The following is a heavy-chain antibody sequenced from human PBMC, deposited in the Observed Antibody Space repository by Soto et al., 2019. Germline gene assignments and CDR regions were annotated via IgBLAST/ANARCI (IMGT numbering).Heavy chain of an antibody. D-gene: IGHD4-17*01. J-gene: IGHJ6*02. Sequence: PGESLKISCKGSGYSFTSYYIAWVRQMPGKGLEWMGIIYPTNSETTYNPSFHGQVTISADKSLRTAYLQWSSLKASDTALYYCARPFPTVTTHHRYSYGMDVWGQGTPLTVSS. V-gene: IGHV5-51*01. CDR1: GYSFTSYY. CDR2: IYPTNSET. CDR3: ARPFPTVTTHHRYSYGMDV.